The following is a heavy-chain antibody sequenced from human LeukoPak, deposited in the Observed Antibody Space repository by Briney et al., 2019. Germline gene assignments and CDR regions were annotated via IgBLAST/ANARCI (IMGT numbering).Heavy chain of an antibody. Sequence: PGRSLRLSCAASGFIFSNYAMHWVRQAPGKGLEWVAVISYDGSNKYYADSVKGRFTISRDNSKNTLYLQMNSLRAEDTAVYYCARAGARGSDEGYCSSTSCYTPYYFDYWGQGTLVTVSS. CDR2: ISYDGSNK. V-gene: IGHV3-30*01. D-gene: IGHD2-2*02. J-gene: IGHJ4*02. CDR3: ARAGARGSDEGYCSSTSCYTPYYFDY. CDR1: GFIFSNYA.